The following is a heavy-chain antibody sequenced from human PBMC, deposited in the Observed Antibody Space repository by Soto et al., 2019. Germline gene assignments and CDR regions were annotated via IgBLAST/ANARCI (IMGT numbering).Heavy chain of an antibody. CDR1: GGAFRGYY. J-gene: IGHJ4*02. V-gene: IGHV4-34*01. CDR3: ARVDPLGQPVTHYFDS. Sequence: SETLSLTCAVCGGAFRGYYWSWIRQPPGKGLEWIGEINHSGSTNYHPSLKSRVTISVDTSKNQFSLKLSSVTAADTAVYYCARVDPLGQPVTHYFDSWGQGTPLTVSS. D-gene: IGHD6-6*01. CDR2: INHSGST.